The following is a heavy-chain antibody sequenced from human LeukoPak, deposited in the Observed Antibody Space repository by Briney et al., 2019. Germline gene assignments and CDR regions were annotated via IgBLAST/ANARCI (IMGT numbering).Heavy chain of an antibody. D-gene: IGHD6-13*01. V-gene: IGHV3-21*01. CDR2: ISSGSTYI. CDR1: GFTFSSYS. Sequence: GGSLRLSCAASGFTFSSYSMNWVRQAPGKGLEWVSSISSGSTYIYYADSVKDRFTISRDNAKNSLYLQMNGLRAEDTAVYYCARGIAIGAAGTEDYWGQGTLVTVSS. CDR3: ARGIAIGAAGTEDY. J-gene: IGHJ4*02.